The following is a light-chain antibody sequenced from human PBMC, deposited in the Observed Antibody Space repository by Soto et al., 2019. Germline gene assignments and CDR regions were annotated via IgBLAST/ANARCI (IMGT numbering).Light chain of an antibody. CDR3: QQRNSYPIT. CDR1: QGIGSY. CDR2: TAS. V-gene: IGKV1-9*01. J-gene: IGKJ5*01. Sequence: DIQLTQSPSLLSASVGDRVTITCRASQGIGSYLAWYHQKAGKAPKLLIHTASTLQSGVPSRFSGSGSGTEFTLTITSLQPEDFATYYCQQRNSYPITFGQGTRPEIK.